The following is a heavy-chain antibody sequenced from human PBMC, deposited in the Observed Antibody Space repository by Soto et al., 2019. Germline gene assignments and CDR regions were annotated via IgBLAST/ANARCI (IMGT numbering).Heavy chain of an antibody. CDR3: ARRKNAAAGLPTNWFDP. V-gene: IGHV4-39*01. D-gene: IGHD6-13*01. J-gene: IGHJ5*02. CDR1: GGSISSSSYY. Sequence: SETLSLTCTVSGGSISSSSYYWGWIRQPPGKGLEWIGSIYYSGSTYYNPSLKSRVTISVDTSKNQFSLKLSSVTAADTAVYYCARRKNAAAGLPTNWFDPWGQGTLVTVSS. CDR2: IYYSGST.